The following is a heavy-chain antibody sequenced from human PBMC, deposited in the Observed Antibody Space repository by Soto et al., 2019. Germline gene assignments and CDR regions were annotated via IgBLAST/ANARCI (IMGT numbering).Heavy chain of an antibody. J-gene: IGHJ4*02. V-gene: IGHV3-11*06. D-gene: IGHD1-1*01. CDR3: VKSGDNYNALDY. CDR1: GFTLSDHY. CDR2: SSNSGSFT. Sequence: GSLRISCTASGFTLSDHYMSWIGQSPGKGLEWIGYSSNSGSFTRYADSVKGRFSISRDNAKNSLYLQINSLRGDDTAIYYCVKSGDNYNALDYWGQGTPVTVSS.